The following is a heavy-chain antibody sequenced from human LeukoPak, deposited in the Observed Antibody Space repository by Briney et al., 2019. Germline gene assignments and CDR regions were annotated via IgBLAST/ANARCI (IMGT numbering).Heavy chain of an antibody. CDR1: GFTFTNYA. D-gene: IGHD1-26*01. Sequence: GVSLRLSCAASGFTFTNYAIHWVRQAPGKGLEWVAVISFDGNNKYYADSVKGRFTISRDNSKNTLYLQMNSLRADDTAVYYCARDPPWVGATYYFDYWGQGTLVTVSS. CDR3: ARDPPWVGATYYFDY. CDR2: ISFDGNNK. V-gene: IGHV3-30-3*01. J-gene: IGHJ4*02.